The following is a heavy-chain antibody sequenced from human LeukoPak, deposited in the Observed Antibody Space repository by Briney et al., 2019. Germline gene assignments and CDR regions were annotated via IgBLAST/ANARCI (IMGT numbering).Heavy chain of an antibody. CDR1: GFTVSSSI. CDR3: ARCALAVAGSVIDV. D-gene: IGHD6-13*01. CDR2: VSISSSSI. V-gene: IGHV3-48*01. J-gene: IGHJ4*02. Sequence: AGTLTLTCAASGFTVSSSILNWVRQAPGKGLEWVSHVSISSSSIYYADPVKGRSSISRDKAKNSQYLQMYSLSADDTAVYYGARCALAVAGSVIDVWGQGTLVTVSS.